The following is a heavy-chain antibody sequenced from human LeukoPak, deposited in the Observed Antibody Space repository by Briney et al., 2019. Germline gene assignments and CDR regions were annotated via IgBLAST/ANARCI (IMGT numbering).Heavy chain of an antibody. V-gene: IGHV3-21*01. CDR3: ARVPGSYYVDFDY. Sequence: GGSLRLSCAASGFTFSSYSMNWVRQAPGKGLEWVSSISSSSSYIYYADSVKGRFTISRDNAKNSLYLQMNSLRAEDTAVYYCARVPGSYYVDFDYWGQGTLVTVSS. CDR1: GFTFSSYS. J-gene: IGHJ4*02. D-gene: IGHD3-10*01. CDR2: ISSSSSYI.